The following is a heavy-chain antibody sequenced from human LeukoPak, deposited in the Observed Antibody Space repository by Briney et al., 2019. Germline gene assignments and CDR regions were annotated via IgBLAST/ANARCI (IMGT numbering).Heavy chain of an antibody. CDR2: ISAYNGNA. D-gene: IGHD5-12*01. Sequence: ASVKVSSTASGYTFTSYGISWARQAPGQRLEWMGWISAYNGNANYAQKLQGRVTMTTDTSTSTAYMELRSLRSDDTAVYYCAREGGLGWFDPWGQGTLVTVSS. CDR1: GYTFTSYG. CDR3: AREGGLGWFDP. J-gene: IGHJ5*02. V-gene: IGHV1-18*01.